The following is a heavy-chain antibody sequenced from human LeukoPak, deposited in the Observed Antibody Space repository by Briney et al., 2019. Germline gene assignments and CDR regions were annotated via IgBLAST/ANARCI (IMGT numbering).Heavy chain of an antibody. J-gene: IGHJ4*02. CDR1: CYTFTSYA. CDR2: LSADNGNT. CDR3: ARSPDILTGEKFDY. D-gene: IGHD3-9*01. V-gene: IGHV1-18*01. Sequence: ASVKVSCKASCYTFTSYAISWVRQAPGQRLEWMGGLSADNGNTDYAQRFQGRVTMTTDTSTSTAYMELRRLRSDDPPLYLLARSPDILTGEKFDYWGQGTLVTVSS.